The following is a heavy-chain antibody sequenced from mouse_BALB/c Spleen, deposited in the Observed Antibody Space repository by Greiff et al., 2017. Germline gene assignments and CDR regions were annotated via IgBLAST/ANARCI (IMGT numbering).Heavy chain of an antibody. V-gene: IGHV3-2*02. CDR1: GYSITSDYA. J-gene: IGHJ2*01. CDR2: ISYSGST. D-gene: IGHD2-14*01. Sequence: EVKLLESGPGLVKPSQSLPLTCTVTGYSITSDYAWNWIRQFPGNTLEWMGYISYSGSTSYNPSLKSRISITRDTSKNQFFLQLNSVTTEDTATYYCARGGYDVGFFDYWGQGTTLTVSS. CDR3: ARGGYDVGFFDY.